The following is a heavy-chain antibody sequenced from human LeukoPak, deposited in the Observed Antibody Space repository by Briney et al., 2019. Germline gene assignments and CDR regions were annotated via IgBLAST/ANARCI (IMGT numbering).Heavy chain of an antibody. CDR2: ISGSGGST. J-gene: IGHJ6*03. CDR1: GCTFSRYA. Sequence: PGGSMRLSWAASGCTFSRYAMGWVRQAPGKGLEWVSAISGSGGSTYYADSVKGRFTISRDNSKNTLYLQMNSLRAEDTAVYYCAKVNTIFRVPGRYMDVRAKGTTVTVSS. D-gene: IGHD3-3*01. V-gene: IGHV3-23*01. CDR3: AKVNTIFRVPGRYMDV.